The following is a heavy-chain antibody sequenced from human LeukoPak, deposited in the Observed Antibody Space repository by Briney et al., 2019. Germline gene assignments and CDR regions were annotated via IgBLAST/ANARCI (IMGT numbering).Heavy chain of an antibody. Sequence: GGSLRLSCAASGFTVSSNYMSWVCQAPGKGLEWVSVIYSGGSTYYADSVKGRFTISRDNSKNTLYLQMNSLRAEDTAVYYCARSATSIAAETYYYYYGMDVWGQGTTVTVSS. D-gene: IGHD6-6*01. CDR1: GFTVSSNY. CDR3: ARSATSIAAETYYYYYGMDV. V-gene: IGHV3-53*01. CDR2: IYSGGST. J-gene: IGHJ6*02.